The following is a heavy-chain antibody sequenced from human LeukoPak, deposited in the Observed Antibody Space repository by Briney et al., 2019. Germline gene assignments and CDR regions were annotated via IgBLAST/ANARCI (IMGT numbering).Heavy chain of an antibody. D-gene: IGHD3-22*01. CDR2: LKHDASEK. CDR1: GFTFSSYW. J-gene: IGHJ4*02. Sequence: GGSLRLSCAASGFTFSSYWMSWVRQAPGKGLEWVANLKHDASEKYFMESLKGRVTISRDNAKNSLYLQMNSLRAEDTAVYYCARGYYDSNAQLFDYWGQGTLVTVSS. CDR3: ARGYYDSNAQLFDY. V-gene: IGHV3-7*01.